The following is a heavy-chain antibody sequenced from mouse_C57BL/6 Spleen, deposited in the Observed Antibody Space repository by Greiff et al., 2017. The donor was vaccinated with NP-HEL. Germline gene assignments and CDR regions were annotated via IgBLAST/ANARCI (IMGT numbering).Heavy chain of an antibody. Sequence: QVQLQQSGAELARPGASVKLSCKASGYTFTSYGISWVKQRTGQGLEWIGEIYPRSGNTYYNEKFKGKATLTADKSSSTAYMELRSLTSEDSAVYFCARPRGLYDGYYMDYWGQGTSVTVSS. CDR3: ARPRGLYDGYYMDY. CDR1: GYTFTSYG. CDR2: IYPRSGNT. J-gene: IGHJ4*01. D-gene: IGHD2-3*01. V-gene: IGHV1-81*01.